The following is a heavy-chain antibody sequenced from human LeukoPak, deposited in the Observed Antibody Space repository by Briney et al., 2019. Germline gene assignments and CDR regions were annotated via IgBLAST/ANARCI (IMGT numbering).Heavy chain of an antibody. D-gene: IGHD1-7*01. CDR3: ARGPRYNWNSNYFPFDY. CDR2: ISDSGSAI. J-gene: IGHJ4*02. CDR1: GFTFSDYY. V-gene: IGHV3-11*04. Sequence: MSGGSLRLSCAASGFTFSDYYMSWFRQAPGKGLEWVSYISDSGSAISYADSVKGRFTISRDNAKNSLYLQMNSLRVEDTAVYYCARGPRYNWNSNYFPFDYWGQGTLVTVSS.